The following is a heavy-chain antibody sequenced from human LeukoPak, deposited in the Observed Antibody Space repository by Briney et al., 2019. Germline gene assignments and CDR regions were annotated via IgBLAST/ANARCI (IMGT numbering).Heavy chain of an antibody. CDR1: GGSFSSYY. V-gene: IGHV4-59*10. CDR2: IYTSGST. D-gene: IGHD4-17*01. J-gene: IGHJ6*02. CDR3: ARIAYGDYYYYGMDV. Sequence: SETLSLTCAVYGGSFSSYYWSWIRQPAGKGLEWIGRIYTSGSTNYNPSLKSRVTMSVDTSKNQFSLKLSSVTAADTAVYYCARIAYGDYYYYGMDVWGQGTTVTVSS.